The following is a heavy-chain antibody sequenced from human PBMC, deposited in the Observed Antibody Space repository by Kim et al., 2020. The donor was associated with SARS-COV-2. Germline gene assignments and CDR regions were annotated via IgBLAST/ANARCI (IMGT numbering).Heavy chain of an antibody. D-gene: IGHD3-3*01. Sequence: VNGRFTISRDNSKNTLYLKMNSLRAEDTAVYYCARDFRGLVGVVIKEVVYWGQGTLVTVSS. CDR3: ARDFRGLVGVVIKEVVY. J-gene: IGHJ4*02. V-gene: IGHV3-30*01.